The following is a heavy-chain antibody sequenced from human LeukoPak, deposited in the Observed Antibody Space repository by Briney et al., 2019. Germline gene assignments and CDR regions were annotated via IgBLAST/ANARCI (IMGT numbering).Heavy chain of an antibody. CDR1: GHTFTGYY. Sequence: GASVKVSCKASGHTFTGYYMHWVRQAPGQGLEWMRWINPNSGGTNYAQKFQGRVTMTRDTSISTAYMELSRLRSDDTAVYYCARHDHGDYVAAAYWGQGTLVTVSS. CDR2: INPNSGGT. V-gene: IGHV1-2*02. J-gene: IGHJ4*02. CDR3: ARHDHGDYVAAAY. D-gene: IGHD4-17*01.